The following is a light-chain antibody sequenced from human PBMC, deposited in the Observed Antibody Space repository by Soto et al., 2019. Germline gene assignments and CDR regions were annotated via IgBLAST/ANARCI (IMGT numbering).Light chain of an antibody. CDR2: CAS. CDR1: QSVLYSSNSNNY. V-gene: IGKV4-1*01. J-gene: IGKJ4*01. Sequence: DVVLTHSHGPPSLSPGGATINCKSSQSVLYSSNSNNYLAWYQQKLGQPPRLLIRCASTRATGVPDRFSGSGSGTDFTLTISRLEPEDFAVYYCQQYNFWPLTFGGGTKVDI. CDR3: QQYNFWPLT.